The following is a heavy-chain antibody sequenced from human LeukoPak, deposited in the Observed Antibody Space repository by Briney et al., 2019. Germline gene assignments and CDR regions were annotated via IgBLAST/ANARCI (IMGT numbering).Heavy chain of an antibody. J-gene: IGHJ4*02. Sequence: GGSLRLSCAGSGFTFSSYAMSWVRQAPGKGLEWVSDISGAGYRTYYADSVKGRFTISRDNSKNTLSLQMTSLRAEDTAIYYCAKARIPSGNGYYSDWGQGTLVTVSS. CDR2: ISGAGYRT. D-gene: IGHD3-22*01. V-gene: IGHV3-23*01. CDR3: AKARIPSGNGYYSD. CDR1: GFTFSSYA.